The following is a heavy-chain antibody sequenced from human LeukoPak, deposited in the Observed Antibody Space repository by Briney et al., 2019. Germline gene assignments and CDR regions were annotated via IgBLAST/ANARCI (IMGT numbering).Heavy chain of an antibody. CDR3: ASSGSYRFDY. V-gene: IGHV3-48*02. D-gene: IGHD1-26*01. J-gene: IGHJ4*02. CDR2: ITASGTAM. CDR1: GFTFSSYS. Sequence: GGSLRLSCAASGFTFSSYSMNWVRQAPGKGLEWASHITASGTAMFYADSVKGRFTISRDNAKNSLYLQMNSLRDEDTAVYYCASSGSYRFDYWGQGTLVTVSS.